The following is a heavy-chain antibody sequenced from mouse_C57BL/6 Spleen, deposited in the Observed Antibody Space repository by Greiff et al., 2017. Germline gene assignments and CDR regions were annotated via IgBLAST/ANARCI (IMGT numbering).Heavy chain of an antibody. D-gene: IGHD2-4*01. CDR3: ATSYYDYDRWFAW. CDR2: IDPSDSYT. CDR1: GYTFTSYW. J-gene: IGHJ3*01. V-gene: IGHV1-50*01. Sequence: QVQLQQPGAELVKPGASVKLSCTASGYTFTSYWMQWVKQRPGQGLEWIGEIDPSDSYTNYTHELKGQVTITVDSSSNTVYMQLSSLPSEDSAVYYCATSYYDYDRWFAWWGQGTLVTVSA.